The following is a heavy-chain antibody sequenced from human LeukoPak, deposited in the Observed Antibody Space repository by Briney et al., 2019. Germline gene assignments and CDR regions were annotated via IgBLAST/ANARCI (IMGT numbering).Heavy chain of an antibody. V-gene: IGHV3-7*01. Sequence: GGSLRLSCAASGFTFSSYWMSWVRQAPGKGLGWVANIKQDESEKYYVDSVEGRFTISRDNAKNSLYLQMNNLRAEGTAVYYCARALDSSSSRYQAFEYWGQGTLVTVSS. D-gene: IGHD2-2*01. J-gene: IGHJ4*02. CDR1: GFTFSSYW. CDR3: ARALDSSSSRYQAFEY. CDR2: IKQDESEK.